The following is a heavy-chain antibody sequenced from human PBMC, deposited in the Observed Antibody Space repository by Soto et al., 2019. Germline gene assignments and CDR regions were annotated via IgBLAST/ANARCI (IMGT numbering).Heavy chain of an antibody. Sequence: QVQLQQWGAGLLKPSETLSLTCAVYGGSFSGYYWSWIRQPPGKGLEWIGEINHSGSTNYNPSLKSRVTISVVTSKNQFSLKLSSVTAADTAVYYCARGWGRISDYWGQGALVAVSS. CDR3: ARGWGRISDY. CDR2: INHSGST. J-gene: IGHJ4*02. V-gene: IGHV4-34*01. CDR1: GGSFSGYY. D-gene: IGHD7-27*01.